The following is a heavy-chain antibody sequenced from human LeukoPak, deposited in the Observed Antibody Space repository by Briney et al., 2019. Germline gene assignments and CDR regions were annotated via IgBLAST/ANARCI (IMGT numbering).Heavy chain of an antibody. CDR2: INQDGTQK. CDR3: ARDKVVGPSTLDH. Sequence: GGSLRLSCAASGFTFSSYWMSWVRQAPGKGLEWLANINQDGTQKNYVDSVKGRLTISRDNAKNSLYLQMNSLRAEDTAVYYCARDKVVGPSTLDHWGQGTLVTVSS. D-gene: IGHD1-26*01. CDR1: GFTFSSYW. J-gene: IGHJ4*02. V-gene: IGHV3-7*01.